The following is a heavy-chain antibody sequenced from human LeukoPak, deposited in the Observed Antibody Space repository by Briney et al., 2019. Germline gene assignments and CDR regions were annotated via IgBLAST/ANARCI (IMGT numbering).Heavy chain of an antibody. CDR1: GGSVSSYY. J-gene: IGHJ4*02. CDR2: IYYSGST. Sequence: SETLSLTCTVSGGSVSSYYWSWIRQPPGKGLEWIGYIYYSGSTNYNPSLKSRVTISVDTSKNQFSLKLSSVTAADTAVYYCARRRSSGLIDYWGQGTLVTVSS. CDR3: ARRRSSGLIDY. D-gene: IGHD6-19*01. V-gene: IGHV4-59*08.